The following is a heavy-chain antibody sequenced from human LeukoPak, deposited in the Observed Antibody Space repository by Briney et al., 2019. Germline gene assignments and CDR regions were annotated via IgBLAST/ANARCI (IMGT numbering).Heavy chain of an antibody. CDR3: ARGSTSYFFDY. Sequence: SETLSLTCAVYGGSFSGYYWSWIRQPPGKGLEWIGEINHSGSTNYNPSLKSRVTISVDTSKNQFSLKLSSVTAADTAVYYCARGSTSYFFDYWGQGTLVTVSS. J-gene: IGHJ4*02. CDR2: INHSGST. CDR1: GGSFSGYY. V-gene: IGHV4-34*01.